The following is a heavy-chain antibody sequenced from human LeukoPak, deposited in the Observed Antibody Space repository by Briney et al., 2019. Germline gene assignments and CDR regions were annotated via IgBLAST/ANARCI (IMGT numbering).Heavy chain of an antibody. V-gene: IGHV3-48*01. CDR3: ARVNGALYYFDY. CDR2: ISSSSSTI. CDR1: GFTFSPYN. Sequence: PGGSLRLSRAASGFTFSPYNMNWVRQAPGKGLEWISYISSSSSTISYADSVKGRFTISRDNAENSLYLQMNSLRAEDTAVYYCARVNGALYYFDYWGQGTLVTVSS. D-gene: IGHD1-26*01. J-gene: IGHJ4*02.